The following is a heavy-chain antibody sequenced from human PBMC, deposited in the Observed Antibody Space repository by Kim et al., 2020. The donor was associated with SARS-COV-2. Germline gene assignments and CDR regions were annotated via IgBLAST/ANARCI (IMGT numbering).Heavy chain of an antibody. CDR3: ARDIVVVPAANLGYYYYGMDV. CDR2: IWYDGSNK. V-gene: IGHV3-33*01. D-gene: IGHD2-2*01. J-gene: IGHJ6*02. CDR1: GFTFSSYG. Sequence: GGSLRLSCAASGFTFSSYGMHWVRQAPGKGLEWVAVIWYDGSNKYYADSVKGRFTISRDNSKNTLYLQMNSLRAEDTAVYYCARDIVVVPAANLGYYYYGMDVCGQGTTVTVSS.